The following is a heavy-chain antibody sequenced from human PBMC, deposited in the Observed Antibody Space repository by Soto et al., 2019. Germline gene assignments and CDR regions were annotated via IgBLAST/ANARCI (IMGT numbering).Heavy chain of an antibody. CDR2: ISSSSSYI. J-gene: IGHJ4*02. D-gene: IGHD5-18*01. CDR1: GFTFSSYR. CDR3: ARAGLEYRYGYFDY. V-gene: IGHV3-21*01. Sequence: GGSLRLSCAASGFTFSSYRMNWVRQAPGKGLEWVSSISSSSSYIYYADSVKGRFTISRDNAKNSLYLQMNSLRAEDTAVYCCARAGLEYRYGYFDYWCQGTLVTVSS.